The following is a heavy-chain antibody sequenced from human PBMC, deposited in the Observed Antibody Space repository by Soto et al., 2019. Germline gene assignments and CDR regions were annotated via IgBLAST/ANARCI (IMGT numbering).Heavy chain of an antibody. CDR1: GDSVSSNSAA. Sequence: PSQTLSLTCAISGDSVSSNSAAWNWIRQSPSRGLAWLGRTYYRSKWYNDYAVSVKSRITISPDTSKNQFSLQLNSVTPEDTAVYYCARTYYDQPARSYYYGMDVWGQGTTVTVSS. V-gene: IGHV6-1*01. D-gene: IGHD1-26*01. CDR3: ARTYYDQPARSYYYGMDV. J-gene: IGHJ6*02. CDR2: TYYRSKWYN.